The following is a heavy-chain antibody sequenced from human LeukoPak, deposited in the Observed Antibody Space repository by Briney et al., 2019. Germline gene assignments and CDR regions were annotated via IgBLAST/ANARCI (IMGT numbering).Heavy chain of an antibody. CDR3: ASVVVTATEYYFDY. CDR2: INHSGST. V-gene: IGHV4-34*01. Sequence: SETLSLTCAVYGGSFSGYYWSWIRQPPGKGLEWIGEINHSGSTNYNPSLKSRVTISVDTSKNQFSLKLSSVTAADTAVYYCASVVVTATEYYFDYWGQGTLVTVSS. J-gene: IGHJ4*02. D-gene: IGHD2-21*02. CDR1: GGSFSGYY.